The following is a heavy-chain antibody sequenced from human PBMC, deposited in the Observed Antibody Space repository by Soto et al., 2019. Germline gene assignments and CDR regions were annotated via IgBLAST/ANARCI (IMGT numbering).Heavy chain of an antibody. Sequence: SVKVSSKASGGTFSSYAISWVRQAPGQGLEWMGGIIPIFGTANYAQKFQGGVTITADESTSTAYMELSSLRSEDTAVYYCARVRDPKLRFLEWSSNDYYYGMDVWGQGTTVTVSS. J-gene: IGHJ6*02. CDR1: GGTFSSYA. V-gene: IGHV1-69*13. CDR2: IIPIFGTA. CDR3: ARVRDPKLRFLEWSSNDYYYGMDV. D-gene: IGHD3-3*01.